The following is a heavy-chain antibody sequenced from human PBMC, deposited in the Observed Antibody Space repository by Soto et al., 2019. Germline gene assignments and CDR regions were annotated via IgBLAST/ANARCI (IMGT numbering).Heavy chain of an antibody. V-gene: IGHV4-30-2*01. CDR3: ARDQLEGNWFDP. CDR2: IYHSGST. J-gene: IGHJ5*02. D-gene: IGHD1-1*01. Sequence: NSNRQPPGKGLEWIGYIYHSGSTLYNPSLKSRVTISVDKSKNQFSLKLTSVTAADTAVYYCARDQLEGNWFDPWGQGTLVTV.